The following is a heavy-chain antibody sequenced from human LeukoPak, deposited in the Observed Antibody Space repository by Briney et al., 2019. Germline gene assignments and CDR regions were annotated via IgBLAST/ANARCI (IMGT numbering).Heavy chain of an antibody. CDR3: ARDLAPRAVAGSFSDY. CDR1: GFTFSSYS. D-gene: IGHD6-19*01. CDR2: ISSSSSTI. Sequence: GGSLRLSCAASGFTFSSYSMNWVRQAPGQGLEWVSYISSSSSTIYYADSVKGRFTISRDNAKNSLYLQMNSLRAEDTAVYYCARDLAPRAVAGSFSDYWGQGTLVTVPS. V-gene: IGHV3-48*01. J-gene: IGHJ4*02.